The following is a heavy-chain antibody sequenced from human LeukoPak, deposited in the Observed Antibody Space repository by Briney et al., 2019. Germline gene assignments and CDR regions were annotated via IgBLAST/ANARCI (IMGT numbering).Heavy chain of an antibody. J-gene: IGHJ4*02. CDR3: ARDRGDGYDYFWDY. D-gene: IGHD5-12*01. V-gene: IGHV4-59*01. CDR1: GGSISSYF. CDR2: IYYTGST. Sequence: SETLSLTCSVSGGSISSYFWSWIRQPPGKGLEWIGYIYYTGSTNYNPSLKSRVTISVDTSKNQFSLKLSSVTAADTAVYYCARDRGDGYDYFWDYWGQGTLVTVSS.